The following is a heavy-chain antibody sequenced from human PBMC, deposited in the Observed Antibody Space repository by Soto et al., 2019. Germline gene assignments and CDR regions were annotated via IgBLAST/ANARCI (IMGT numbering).Heavy chain of an antibody. CDR3: ARVGGSSLRPRNWFDP. CDR2: IIPIFGTA. CDR1: AGTFSSYA. V-gene: IGHV1-69*13. Sequence: GXSLKVSCEASAGTFSSYAISWVRQAPGQGLEWMGGIIPIFGTANYAQKFQGRVTITADESTSTAYMELSSLRSEDTAVYYCARVGGSSLRPRNWFDPWGQGTLVTVSS. D-gene: IGHD1-26*01. J-gene: IGHJ5*02.